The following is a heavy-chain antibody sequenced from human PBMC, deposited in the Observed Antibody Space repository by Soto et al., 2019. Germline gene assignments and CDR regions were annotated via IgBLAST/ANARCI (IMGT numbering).Heavy chain of an antibody. D-gene: IGHD2-2*01. CDR2: IYHSGST. CDR1: GGSISSSNW. CDR3: ARQAIVIIPAGAGLDY. Sequence: PSETLSLTCAVSGGSISSSNWWSRVRQPPGKGLEWIGEIYHSGSTNYNPSLKSRVTISVDKSKNQFSLNLSSVTAADTAVYYCARQAIVIIPAGAGLDYWGQGTLVTVSS. V-gene: IGHV4-4*02. J-gene: IGHJ4*02.